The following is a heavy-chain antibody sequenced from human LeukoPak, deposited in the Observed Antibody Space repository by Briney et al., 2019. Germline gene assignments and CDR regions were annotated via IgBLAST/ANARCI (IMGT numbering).Heavy chain of an antibody. V-gene: IGHV3-48*03. D-gene: IGHD6-19*01. Sequence: PGGSLRLSCAASGFTFSSYEMNWVRQAPGKGLEWVSYISSSGSTIYYADSVKGRFTISRDNSKNTLYLQMNSLRAEDTAVYYCAKDSPVAGPGHDAFDIWGQGTMVTVSS. CDR2: ISSSGSTI. CDR1: GFTFSSYE. J-gene: IGHJ3*02. CDR3: AKDSPVAGPGHDAFDI.